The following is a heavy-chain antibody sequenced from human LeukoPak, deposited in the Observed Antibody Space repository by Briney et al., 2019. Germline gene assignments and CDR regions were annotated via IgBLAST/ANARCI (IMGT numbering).Heavy chain of an antibody. CDR2: ISSSSSYI. CDR3: ARDHRWSFDY. Sequence: GGSLRLSCAASGFTFISYWMTWVRQAPGKGLEWVSSISSSSSYIYYADSVKGRFTISRDNAKNSLYLQMNSLRAEDTAVYYCARDHRWSFDYWGQGTLVTVSS. CDR1: GFTFISYW. J-gene: IGHJ4*02. V-gene: IGHV3-21*01. D-gene: IGHD5-24*01.